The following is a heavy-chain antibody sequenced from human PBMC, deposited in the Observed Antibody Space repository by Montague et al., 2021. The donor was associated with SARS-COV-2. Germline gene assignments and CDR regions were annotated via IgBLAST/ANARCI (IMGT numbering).Heavy chain of an antibody. CDR1: GFSLSTSGMF. V-gene: IGHV2-70*01. Sequence: PALVKPTQTLTLTCTFSGFSLSTSGMFVSWIRQPPGKALEWLALIDWDDDKYYSTSLKTRLTISKDTSKNQVVLTMTNMDPVDTATYYCARSLLWFGELNAFDNWGQGTMVTVSS. CDR2: IDWDDDK. CDR3: ARSLLWFGELNAFDN. D-gene: IGHD3-10*01. J-gene: IGHJ3*02.